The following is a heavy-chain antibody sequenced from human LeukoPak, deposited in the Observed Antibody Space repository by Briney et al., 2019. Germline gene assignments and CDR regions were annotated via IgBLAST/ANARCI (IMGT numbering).Heavy chain of an antibody. D-gene: IGHD3-3*01. CDR3: AKDIITTLRGGYYFDY. CDR1: GFTFSDEG. V-gene: IGHV3-30*19. Sequence: GGSLRLSSAASGFTFSDEGMHWVRQAPGKGLEWVALISLDGSYKFYADSVKGRFTISRDNSKNTLYLQMNSLRAEDTAVYYCAKDIITTLRGGYYFDYWGQGTLVTVSS. J-gene: IGHJ4*02. CDR2: ISLDGSYK.